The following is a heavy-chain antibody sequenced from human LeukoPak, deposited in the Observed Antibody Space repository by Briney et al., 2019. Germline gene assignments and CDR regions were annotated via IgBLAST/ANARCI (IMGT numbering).Heavy chain of an antibody. Sequence: ASVKVSCKTYGYTFTSHGISWVRQAPGQGLEWMGWISAFNGETHYAQNLQGRVTMTRNTSISTAYMELSSLRSEDTAVYYCARGPYYYDSSGLGANWFDPWGQGTLVTVSS. J-gene: IGHJ5*02. CDR3: ARGPYYYDSSGLGANWFDP. D-gene: IGHD3-22*01. CDR2: ISAFNGET. CDR1: GYTFTSHG. V-gene: IGHV1-18*01.